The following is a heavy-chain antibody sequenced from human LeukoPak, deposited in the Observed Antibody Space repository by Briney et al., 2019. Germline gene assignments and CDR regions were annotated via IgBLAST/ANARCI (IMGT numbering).Heavy chain of an antibody. J-gene: IGHJ4*02. CDR1: GFTFSNYW. CDR3: VRDGGVSGYDLLDY. D-gene: IGHD5-12*01. V-gene: IGHV3-7*01. CDR2: INQDGSEE. Sequence: GGSLRLSCAASGFTFSNYWMSWVRQAPGKGLEWVAHINQDGSEEHYMDSVKARFVISRDNAKNSLSLQMDSLRAEDTAVYYCVRDGGVSGYDLLDYWGQGTLVTVSS.